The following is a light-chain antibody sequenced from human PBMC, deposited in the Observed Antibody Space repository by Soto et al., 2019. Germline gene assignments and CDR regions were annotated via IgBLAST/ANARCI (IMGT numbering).Light chain of an antibody. CDR1: QNIDRY. Sequence: DIQMTQSPSSLSASVGDRVSISCRTSQNIDRYLNWYQQKPGKAPQVLISGAASLQSGVPSRFSGSGSVTEFTLSISSLQPEDFATYCCQQSYSAPYTFGQGTRLEI. V-gene: IGKV1-39*01. CDR2: GAA. CDR3: QQSYSAPYT. J-gene: IGKJ2*01.